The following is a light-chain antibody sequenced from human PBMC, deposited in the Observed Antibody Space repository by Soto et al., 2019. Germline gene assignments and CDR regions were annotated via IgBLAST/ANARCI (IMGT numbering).Light chain of an antibody. CDR2: DVT. CDR1: SSDVGAYNY. CDR3: SSYTSSSTVV. J-gene: IGLJ3*02. V-gene: IGLV2-14*01. Sequence: QSALTQPASVSGSPGQSVTISCSGSSSDVGAYNYVSWHQRHPGKAPKLMIYDVTNRPSGVSNRFSGSKSGNTASLTISGLQADDEADYFCSSYTSSSTVVFGGGTKLTVL.